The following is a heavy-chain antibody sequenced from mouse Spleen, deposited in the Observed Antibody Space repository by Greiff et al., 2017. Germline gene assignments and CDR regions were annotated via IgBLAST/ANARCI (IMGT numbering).Heavy chain of an antibody. J-gene: IGHJ1*01. CDR2: IDPSDSYT. CDR1: GYTFTSYW. CDR3: ARHGITRGYFDV. Sequence: QVHVKQPGAELVKPGASVKLSCKASGYTFTSYWMQWVKQRPGQGLEWIGEIDPSDSYTNYNQKFKGKATLTVDTSSSTAYMQLSSLTSEDSAVYYCARHGITRGYFDVWGAGTTVTVSS. D-gene: IGHD2-4*01. V-gene: IGHV1-50*01.